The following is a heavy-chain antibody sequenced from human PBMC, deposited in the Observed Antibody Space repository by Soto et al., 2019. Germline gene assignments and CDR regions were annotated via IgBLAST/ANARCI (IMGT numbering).Heavy chain of an antibody. Sequence: GGSLRLSCAASGFTFSRYDMHWVRQVTGKGLEWVSAIGAAGDAYYPGSVRGRFTISRENAKNSFYLQMDSLRPGDTAVYYCARFLSSYGMDVWGQGTTVTSP. CDR3: ARFLSSYGMDV. J-gene: IGHJ6*02. V-gene: IGHV3-13*01. CDR2: IGAAGDA. CDR1: GFTFSRYD. D-gene: IGHD3-10*01.